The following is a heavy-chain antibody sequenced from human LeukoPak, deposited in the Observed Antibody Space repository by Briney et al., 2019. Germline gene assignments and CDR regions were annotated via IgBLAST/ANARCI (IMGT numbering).Heavy chain of an antibody. J-gene: IGHJ6*02. CDR3: ARDNYYYCYGMDV. V-gene: IGHV1-2*02. Sequence: EASVKVSCKASGYTFIDRYMHGVRQAPGQGLEWLGWINLNSGGTTYAQKFQGRVTMTRDTSISTAYVELSRLTSDDTAVYYCARDNYYYCYGMDVWGQGTTVTVSS. CDR2: INLNSGGT. CDR1: GYTFIDRY.